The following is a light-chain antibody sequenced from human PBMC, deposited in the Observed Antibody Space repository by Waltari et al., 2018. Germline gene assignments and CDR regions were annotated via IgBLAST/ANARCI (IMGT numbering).Light chain of an antibody. CDR3: QVWDTGSDHYV. Sequence: SYVLTQPPSVSVAPGQTARITCGGYNIGSKSVHWFQQRPGQAPGLVVYDDTDRPSGVPERFSGSNSGNTATLTISRVEAGDEADYYCQVWDTGSDHYVFGSGTKVTVL. J-gene: IGLJ1*01. V-gene: IGLV3-21*02. CDR1: NIGSKS. CDR2: DDT.